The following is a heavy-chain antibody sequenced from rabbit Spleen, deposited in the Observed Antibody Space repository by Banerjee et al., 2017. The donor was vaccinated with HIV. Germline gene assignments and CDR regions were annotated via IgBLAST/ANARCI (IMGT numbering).Heavy chain of an antibody. CDR1: GFTLSSGYY. CDR2: MDTKTGTT. V-gene: IGHV1S40*01. Sequence: LVEYGGDLVQPGASLTLTCTAYGFTLSSGYYLCWFRQAPGKGPEWIAGMDTKTGTTWYASWAKGRFTISKTSSTTVTLQLTSLTAADTATYFCARGSAAMTMVITGFYFNLWGPGTLVTVS. CDR3: ARGSAAMTMVITGFYFNL. J-gene: IGHJ4*01. D-gene: IGHD2-1*01.